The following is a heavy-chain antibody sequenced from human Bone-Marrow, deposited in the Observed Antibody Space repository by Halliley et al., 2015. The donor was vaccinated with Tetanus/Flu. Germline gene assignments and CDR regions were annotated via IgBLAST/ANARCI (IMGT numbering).Heavy chain of an antibody. V-gene: IGHV3-33*01. Sequence: VIWFDGRIESYADSVRGRFTISRDNPKSTLYLQMNSLRVEDTAVYYCARDFRGQCTGYDQGLDWGQGTLVTVSS. CDR2: IWFDGRIE. D-gene: IGHD5-12*01. J-gene: IGHJ4*02. CDR3: ARDFRGQCTGYDQGLD.